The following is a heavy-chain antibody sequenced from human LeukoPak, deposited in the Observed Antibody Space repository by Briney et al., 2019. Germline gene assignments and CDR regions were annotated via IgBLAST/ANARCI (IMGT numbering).Heavy chain of an antibody. CDR1: GYTFTSYG. V-gene: IGHV1-18*01. Sequence: GASVKVSCKASGYTFTSYGISWVRQAPGQGLEWMGWISAYNGNTNYAQKLQGRVTMTTDTSTSTAYMELRSLRSDDTAVYYCAREAYCGGDCYAYYYYMDVWGKGATVTVSS. D-gene: IGHD2-21*02. J-gene: IGHJ6*03. CDR2: ISAYNGNT. CDR3: AREAYCGGDCYAYYYYMDV.